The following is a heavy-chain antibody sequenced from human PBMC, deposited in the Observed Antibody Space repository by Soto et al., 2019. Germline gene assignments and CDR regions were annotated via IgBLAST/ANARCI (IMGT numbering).Heavy chain of an antibody. D-gene: IGHD5-18*01. Sequence: QVQLVQSGAEVKKPGSSVKVSCKASGGTFSSYAISWVRQAPGQGLEWMGGSIPIFGTANYAQKFQGRVTITADESTSTAYMELSSLRSEDTAVYYCARAFLGTDRGYSYGPYYYGMDVWGQGTTVTVSS. CDR1: GGTFSSYA. CDR2: SIPIFGTA. CDR3: ARAFLGTDRGYSYGPYYYGMDV. J-gene: IGHJ6*02. V-gene: IGHV1-69*01.